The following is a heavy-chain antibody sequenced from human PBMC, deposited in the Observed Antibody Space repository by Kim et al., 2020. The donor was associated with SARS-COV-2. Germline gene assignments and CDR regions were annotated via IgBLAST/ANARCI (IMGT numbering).Heavy chain of an antibody. Sequence: GGSLRLSCAASGFTFSSYSMNWVRQAPGKGLEWVSSISSSSSYIYSADSVKGRFTISRDNAKNSLYLQMNSLRAEDTAVYYCARARGIAAAANYYGMDVWGQGTTVTVSS. V-gene: IGHV3-21*01. J-gene: IGHJ6*02. CDR3: ARARGIAAAANYYGMDV. CDR1: GFTFSSYS. CDR2: ISSSSSYI. D-gene: IGHD6-13*01.